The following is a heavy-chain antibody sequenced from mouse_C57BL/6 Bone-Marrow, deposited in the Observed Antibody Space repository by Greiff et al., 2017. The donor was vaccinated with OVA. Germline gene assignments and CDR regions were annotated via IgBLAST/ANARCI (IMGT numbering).Heavy chain of an antibody. J-gene: IGHJ3*01. CDR1: GFTFSSYA. CDR3: TRDGGGFAY. D-gene: IGHD2-3*01. Sequence: DVTLVESGEGLVKPGGSLKLSCAASGFTFSSYAMSWVRQTPEKRLEWVAYISSGGDYIYYADTVKGRFTISRDNARNTLYLQMSSLKSEDTAMYYCTRDGGGFAYWGQGTLVTVSA. CDR2: ISSGGDYI. V-gene: IGHV5-9-1*02.